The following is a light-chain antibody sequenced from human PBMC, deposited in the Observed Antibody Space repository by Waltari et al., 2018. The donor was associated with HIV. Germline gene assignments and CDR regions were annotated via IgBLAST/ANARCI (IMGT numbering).Light chain of an antibody. J-gene: IGLJ3*02. CDR2: RNN. CDR1: SSNIGSNY. V-gene: IGLV1-47*01. CDR3: AAWDDSLSGPWV. Sequence: QRVSISCSGSSSNIGSNYVYWYQQLPGTAPKLLIYRNNQRPSGVPDRFSGSKSGTSASLAISGLRSEDEADYYCAAWDDSLSGPWVFGGGTKLTVL.